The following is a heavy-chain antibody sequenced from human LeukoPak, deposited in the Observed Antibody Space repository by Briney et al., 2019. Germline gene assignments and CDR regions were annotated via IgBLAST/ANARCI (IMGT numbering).Heavy chain of an antibody. CDR1: GFTFSSYA. D-gene: IGHD3-10*01. J-gene: IGHJ5*02. CDR2: ISGSGGST. V-gene: IGHV3-23*01. Sequence: QSGGSLRLSCAASGFTFSSYAMSWVRQSPGKGLEWVSTISGSGGSTYYADSVKGRFTISRDNSKNTLYLQMNSLRAEDTAVYYCATNLEKYGSGSYNWFAPWGLGTLVTVSS. CDR3: ATNLEKYGSGSYNWFAP.